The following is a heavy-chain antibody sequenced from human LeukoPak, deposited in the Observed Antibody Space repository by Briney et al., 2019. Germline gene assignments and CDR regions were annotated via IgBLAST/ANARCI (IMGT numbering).Heavy chain of an antibody. V-gene: IGHV3-53*01. D-gene: IGHD2-2*01. CDR3: ARICSSTSCASYYYYMDV. CDR1: GFTVSSNY. J-gene: IGHJ6*03. CDR2: IYSGGST. Sequence: GGSLRLSCAASGFTVSSNYMSWVRQAPRKGLEWVSVIYSGGSTYYADSVKGRFTISRDNSKNTLYLQMNSLRAEDTAVYYCARICSSTSCASYYYYMDVWGKGTTVTVSS.